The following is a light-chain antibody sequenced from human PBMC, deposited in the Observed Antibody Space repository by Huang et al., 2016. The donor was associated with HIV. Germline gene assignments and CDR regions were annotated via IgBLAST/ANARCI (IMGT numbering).Light chain of an antibody. J-gene: IGKJ1*01. CDR3: QQYNNWPKT. V-gene: IGKV3-15*01. Sequence: EIVMTQSPATLSVSPGERATLSCRASQSVGSDLALYQQKPGQAPRLLIYGASTRATGIPARFSGSGSGTEFTLTISSLQSEDLAVYYCQQYNNWPKTFGQGTKVEIK. CDR1: QSVGSD. CDR2: GAS.